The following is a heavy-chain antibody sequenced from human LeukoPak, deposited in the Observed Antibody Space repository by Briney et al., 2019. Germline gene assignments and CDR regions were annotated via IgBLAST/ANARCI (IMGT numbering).Heavy chain of an antibody. CDR1: GFTFSSYT. D-gene: IGHD6-25*01. V-gene: IGHV3-48*01. Sequence: PGGSLRLSCAASGFTFSSYTMNWVRQPPRKGLEWVSNIGTSSTTIYYADSVKGRFTISRDNAKNSLYLQMNSLRADDTAVYYCARFAAGGSYYYYMDVWGKGTTVTVSS. CDR2: IGTSSTTI. J-gene: IGHJ6*03. CDR3: ARFAAGGSYYYYMDV.